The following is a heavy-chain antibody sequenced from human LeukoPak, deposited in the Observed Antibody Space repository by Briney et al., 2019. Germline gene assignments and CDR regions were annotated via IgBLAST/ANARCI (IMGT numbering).Heavy chain of an antibody. J-gene: IGHJ4*02. CDR3: AKHLRTSVWFFDS. CDR2: ISGSSLTT. V-gene: IGHV3-23*01. Sequence: PGGSLRLSCAASGFTFSSYAMSWVRQAPGKGLEWVSAISGSSLTTDYADSVKGRFTISRDNSKNTLSLQMNSLNADDTAVYYCAKHLRTSVWFFDSWGQGTLVTVSS. CDR1: GFTFSSYA. D-gene: IGHD6-19*01.